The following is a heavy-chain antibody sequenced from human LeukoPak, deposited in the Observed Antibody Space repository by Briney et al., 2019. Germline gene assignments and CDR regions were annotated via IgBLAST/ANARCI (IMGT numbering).Heavy chain of an antibody. D-gene: IGHD2-2*01. CDR2: ISSSGSTI. V-gene: IGHV3-11*04. Sequence: GGSLRLSCAASGFTFSDYYMSWIRQAPGKGLEWVSYISSSGSTIYYADSVKGRFTISRDNAKNSLYLQMNSLRAEDTAVYYCARDLGYCSSTSCYARWAFDIWGQGTMVTVSS. J-gene: IGHJ3*02. CDR3: ARDLGYCSSTSCYARWAFDI. CDR1: GFTFSDYY.